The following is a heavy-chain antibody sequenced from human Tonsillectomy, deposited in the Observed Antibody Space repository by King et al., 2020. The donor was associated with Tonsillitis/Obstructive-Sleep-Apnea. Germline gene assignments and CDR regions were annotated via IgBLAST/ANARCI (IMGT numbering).Heavy chain of an antibody. CDR3: AKDGGPMVDLHIVYYYNYMDV. J-gene: IGHJ6*03. D-gene: IGHD3-10*01. V-gene: IGHV3-43*01. Sequence: VQLVESGGVVVQPGGSLRLSCAASGFSFEKYTMHWARQAPGKGLEWVSLISGDGGTTFYTDSVKGRFTISRDNSKNSLYLQMNSLTTEDTALYYCAKDGGPMVDLHIVYYYNYMDVWGRGTTVTVSS. CDR2: ISGDGGTT. CDR1: GFSFEKYT.